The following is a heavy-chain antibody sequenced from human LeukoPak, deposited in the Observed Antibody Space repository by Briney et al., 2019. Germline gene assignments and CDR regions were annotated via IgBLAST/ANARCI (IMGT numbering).Heavy chain of an antibody. CDR1: GYSISSGYY. D-gene: IGHD6-6*01. CDR3: ARLSSIEGFDY. Sequence: KTSETLSLTCAVSGYSISSGYYWGWIRQPPGKGLEWIGSLYHSGSTYYNPSLKSRVTISVDTSKNQFSLKLSSVTAADTAVYYCARLSSIEGFDYWGQGTLVTVSS. CDR2: LYHSGST. J-gene: IGHJ4*02. V-gene: IGHV4-38-2*01.